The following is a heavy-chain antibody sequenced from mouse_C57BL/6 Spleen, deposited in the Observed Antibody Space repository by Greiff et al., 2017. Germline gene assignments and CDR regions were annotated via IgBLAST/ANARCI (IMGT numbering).Heavy chain of an antibody. CDR3: ARGGYYSNHYFDY. Sequence: QVQLQQSGAELVKPGASVKLSCKASGYTFTSYWMQWVKQRPGQGLEWIGEIDPSDSYTNYNQKFKGKATLTVDTSSSTAYMQLSSLTSEDSAVYYCARGGYYSNHYFDYWGQGTTLTVSS. V-gene: IGHV1-50*01. CDR1: GYTFTSYW. D-gene: IGHD2-5*01. J-gene: IGHJ2*01. CDR2: IDPSDSYT.